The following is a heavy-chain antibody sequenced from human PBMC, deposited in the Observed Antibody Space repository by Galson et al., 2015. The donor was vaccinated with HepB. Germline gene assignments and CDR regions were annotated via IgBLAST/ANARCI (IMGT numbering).Heavy chain of an antibody. D-gene: IGHD2-2*01. J-gene: IGHJ4*02. CDR1: GFTFSNYA. CDR2: ISDSGGHT. V-gene: IGHV3-23*01. Sequence: SLRLSCAASGFTFSNYAMSWVRQAPGKGLEWVSGISDSGGHTYYADSVKGRFTISRDKSKNTLYLQMNSLRAEDTAVYYCAKGFCSSTSCSMTNWGQGTLVTVSS. CDR3: AKGFCSSTSCSMTN.